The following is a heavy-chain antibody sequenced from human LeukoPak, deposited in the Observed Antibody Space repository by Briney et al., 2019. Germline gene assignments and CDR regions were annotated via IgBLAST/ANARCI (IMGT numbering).Heavy chain of an antibody. CDR1: GFTFSSYA. J-gene: IGHJ6*02. CDR2: ISYDGSNK. D-gene: IGHD3-10*01. V-gene: IGHV3-30-3*01. Sequence: GRSLRLSCAASGFTFSSYAMHWVRQAPGKGLEWVAVISYDGSNKYYADSVKGRFTISRDNSKNTLYLQMNSLRAEDTAVYYCARDLPPSVVRGHGMDVWGQGTTVTVSS. CDR3: ARDLPPSVVRGHGMDV.